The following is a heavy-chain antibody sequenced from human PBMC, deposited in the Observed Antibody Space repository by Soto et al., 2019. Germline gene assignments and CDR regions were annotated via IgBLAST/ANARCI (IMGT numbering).Heavy chain of an antibody. Sequence: QVQLVQSGAEVKKPGASVKVSCKASGYTFISYEIQWVRQAPGQRLEWVGWINTANGNTAYAENFLGRATITSDTAASTVYMEVRSLTSEDTAVYYCARETPESADDYWGQGTLVTVSS. J-gene: IGHJ4*02. V-gene: IGHV1-3*04. D-gene: IGHD2-2*01. CDR2: INTANGNT. CDR1: GYTFISYE. CDR3: ARETPESADDY.